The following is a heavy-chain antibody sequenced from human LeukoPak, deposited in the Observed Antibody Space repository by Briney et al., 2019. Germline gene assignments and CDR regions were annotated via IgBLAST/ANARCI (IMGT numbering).Heavy chain of an antibody. J-gene: IGHJ3*02. CDR1: GGCMNSYF. D-gene: IGHD2-8*01. CDR3: VRGEWRGPYDVFDT. Sequence: SETLSLTCTVSGGCMNSYFWSWIRQPAGKGLEWIGRMHTSGTTNYNPSLKSRVTMSVDTSKNKFSLKLNSATAADTAVYYCVRGEWRGPYDVFDTWGQGTLVTVSS. CDR2: MHTSGTT. V-gene: IGHV4-4*07.